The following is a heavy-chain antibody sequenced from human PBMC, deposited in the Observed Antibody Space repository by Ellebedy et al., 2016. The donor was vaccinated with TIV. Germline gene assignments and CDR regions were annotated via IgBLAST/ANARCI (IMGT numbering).Heavy chain of an antibody. V-gene: IGHV4-34*01. Sequence: MPSETLSLTCAVYGGSFSYYYWSWIRQPPGKGLEWIGAINHSGHNNYHPSLKSRVTISIDTSENHFSLKLRSVTASDTAVYYCARRRATTATSYHGSGSSSRLNYYGMDVWGQGTTVTVSS. D-gene: IGHD3-10*01. CDR2: INHSGHN. CDR3: ARRRATTATSYHGSGSSSRLNYYGMDV. J-gene: IGHJ6*02. CDR1: GGSFSYYY.